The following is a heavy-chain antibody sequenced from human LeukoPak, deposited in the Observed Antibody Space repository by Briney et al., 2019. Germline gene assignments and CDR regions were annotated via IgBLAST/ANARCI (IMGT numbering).Heavy chain of an antibody. CDR3: ARRPYSGSPNWFDP. V-gene: IGHV5-51*01. Sequence: GESLKISCEASGHSSTNHWIGWVRQMPGKGLEWMGIINLGDSDTKYSPSFQGQVTISLDKSISTAYSQWRSLKASDTAMYYCARRPYSGSPNWFDPWGQGTLVTVSS. CDR1: GHSSTNHW. D-gene: IGHD1-26*01. J-gene: IGHJ5*02. CDR2: INLGDSDT.